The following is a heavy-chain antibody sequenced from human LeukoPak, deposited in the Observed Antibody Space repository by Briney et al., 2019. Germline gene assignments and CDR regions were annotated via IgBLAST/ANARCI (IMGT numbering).Heavy chain of an antibody. CDR1: GDTFTGYY. V-gene: IGHV1-2*02. D-gene: IGHD5-12*01. Sequence: ASVKVSCKASGDTFTGYYMHGVRQAPGQGLEWMGWINPNSGGTNYAQKFQGRVTMTRDTSISTAYMELSRLRSDDTAVYYGARELRWLQLPDYFDYWGQGTLVTVSS. CDR3: ARELRWLQLPDYFDY. J-gene: IGHJ4*02. CDR2: INPNSGGT.